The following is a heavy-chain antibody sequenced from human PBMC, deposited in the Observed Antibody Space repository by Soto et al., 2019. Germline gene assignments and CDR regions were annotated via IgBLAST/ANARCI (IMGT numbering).Heavy chain of an antibody. Sequence: QVQVVQSRAEVKKPGASVKVSCKASGYTFINYGISWVRQAPGQGLKWMGWISAYNGKTNYAQKLQGRVTMTTDTSTSTAYMELRSLRSDDTAVYYCARRYGDPSSSAGFDYWGQGTLVTVSS. V-gene: IGHV1-18*01. D-gene: IGHD4-17*01. J-gene: IGHJ4*02. CDR1: GYTFINYG. CDR2: ISAYNGKT. CDR3: ARRYGDPSSSAGFDY.